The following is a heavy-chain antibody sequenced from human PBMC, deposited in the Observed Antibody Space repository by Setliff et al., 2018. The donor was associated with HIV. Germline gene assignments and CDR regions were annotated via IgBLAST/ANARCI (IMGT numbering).Heavy chain of an antibody. V-gene: IGHV3-15*06. J-gene: IGHJ4*02. CDR1: GFIVTDNW. D-gene: IGHD3-3*01. CDR2: IFSQTHGGAI. Sequence: PGGSLRLSCAVSGFIVTDNWMAWARQAPGKGLEWVGHIFSQTHGGAISYVEPVKGRFTISRDESRNILYLEMNNVNTEDTAVYYCTGYFLGFWGQGTLVTVSS. CDR3: TGYFLGF.